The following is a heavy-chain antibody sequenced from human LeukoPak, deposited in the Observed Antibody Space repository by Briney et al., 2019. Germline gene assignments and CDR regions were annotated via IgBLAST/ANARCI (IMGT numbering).Heavy chain of an antibody. J-gene: IGHJ6*02. CDR2: IYSGGST. CDR3: ARDNRGSYPYYYYGMDV. D-gene: IGHD1-26*01. Sequence: PGGSLRLSCAASGFTVSSNYMSWVRQAPGKGLEWVSAIYSGGSTYYADSVKGRFTISRDNSKNTPYLQMNSLRAEDTAVYYCARDNRGSYPYYYYGMDVWGQGTTVTVSS. CDR1: GFTVSSNY. V-gene: IGHV3-53*01.